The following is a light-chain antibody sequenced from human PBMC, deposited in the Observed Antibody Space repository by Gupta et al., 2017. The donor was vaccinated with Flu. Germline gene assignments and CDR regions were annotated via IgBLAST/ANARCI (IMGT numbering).Light chain of an antibody. Sequence: DLLLTPTPLSLSVPPGQPASISCKSSQSLLHSDGMTYFQWYLQKPGQPPQLLIYEVSKRFSGVPDRVSGRGSGTDFTLKSSRVEAEDVGVYYCMQSVHFRTFGQGTKVEIK. CDR2: EVS. V-gene: IGKV2D-29*01. CDR3: MQSVHFRT. CDR1: QSLLHSDGMTY. J-gene: IGKJ1*01.